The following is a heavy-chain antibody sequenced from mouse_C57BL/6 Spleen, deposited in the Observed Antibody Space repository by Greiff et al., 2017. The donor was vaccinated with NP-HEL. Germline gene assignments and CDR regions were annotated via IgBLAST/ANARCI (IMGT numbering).Heavy chain of an antibody. CDR3: TKERPYEAMDY. V-gene: IGHV1-5*01. CDR2: IYPGNSDT. J-gene: IGHJ4*01. Sequence: EVQLQQSGTVLARPGASVKMSCKTSGYTFTSYWMHWVKQRPGQGLEWIGAIYPGNSDTSYNQKFKGKAKLTADTSASTAYMELSSLTNEDSAVYERTKERPYEAMDYWGQGTSVTVSS. CDR1: GYTFTSYW. D-gene: IGHD2-12*01.